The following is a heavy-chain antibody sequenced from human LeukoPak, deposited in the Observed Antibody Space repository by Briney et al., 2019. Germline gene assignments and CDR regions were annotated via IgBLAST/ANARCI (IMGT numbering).Heavy chain of an antibody. Sequence: SETLSLTCTVSGGSISSYYWSWIRQPPGKGLEWIGYIYYSGSTNYNPSLKSRVTISVDTSKNQFSLKLSSVTAADTAVYYCARSRHRGYSYGNYYYYYMDVWGKGTTVTVSS. V-gene: IGHV4-59*01. J-gene: IGHJ6*03. CDR2: IYYSGST. CDR3: ARSRHRGYSYGNYYYYYMDV. CDR1: GGSISSYY. D-gene: IGHD5-18*01.